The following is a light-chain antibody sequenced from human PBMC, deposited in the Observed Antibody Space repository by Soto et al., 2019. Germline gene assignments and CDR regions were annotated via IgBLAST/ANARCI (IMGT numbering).Light chain of an antibody. CDR1: SCNIGSNA. CDR2: SND. J-gene: IGLJ1*01. Sequence: QSVLTQSPSASGTPGQTMTISCSGSSCNIGSNAVYWYQQVPGSTPRLLMHSNDQRPSGVPDRFSGARSGTSASLAVSGLRSEDEADYYCAASDDSLGGYVFGPGTKLTVL. V-gene: IGLV1-47*02. CDR3: AASDDSLGGYV.